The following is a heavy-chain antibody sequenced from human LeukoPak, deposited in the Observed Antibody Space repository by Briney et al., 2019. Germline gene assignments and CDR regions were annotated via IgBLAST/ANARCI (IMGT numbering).Heavy chain of an antibody. D-gene: IGHD1/OR15-1a*01. V-gene: IGHV3-69-1*01. Sequence: GGSLRLSCAASGFSFRDYTMNWVRQAPGKGLEWVASISSSSYIYFANSVRGRFSISRDNAKNSLYLQMNSLRAEDTAVYYCAKDSPSRTATTEVPVDYWGQGTLVTVSS. CDR2: ISSSSYI. CDR1: GFSFRDYT. J-gene: IGHJ4*02. CDR3: AKDSPSRTATTEVPVDY.